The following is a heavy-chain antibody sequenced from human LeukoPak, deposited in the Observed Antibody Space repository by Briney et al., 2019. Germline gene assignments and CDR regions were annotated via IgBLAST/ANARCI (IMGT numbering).Heavy chain of an antibody. CDR1: GFTFSSYS. D-gene: IGHD6-19*01. CDR2: ISSSSSTI. J-gene: IGHJ6*03. V-gene: IGHV3-48*01. Sequence: TGGSLRLSCAASGFTFSSYSMNWVRQAPGKGLEWVSYISSSSSTIYYADSVKGRFTISRDNAKDSLYLQMNSLRAEDTAVYYCAIHPRKAVAGPNYYYYYMDVWGKGTTVTVSS. CDR3: AIHPRKAVAGPNYYYYYMDV.